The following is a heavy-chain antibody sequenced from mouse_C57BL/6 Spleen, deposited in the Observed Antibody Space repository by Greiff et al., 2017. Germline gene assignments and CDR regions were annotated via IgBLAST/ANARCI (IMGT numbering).Heavy chain of an antibody. J-gene: IGHJ4*01. Sequence: QVHVKQPGTELVKPGASVKLSCKASGYTFTSYWMHWVKQRPGQGLEWIGNINPSNGGTNYNEKFKSKATLTVDKSSSTAYMQLSSLTSEDSAVYYCARGEDSKAYAMDYWGQGTSVTVSS. D-gene: IGHD2-5*01. CDR1: GYTFTSYW. V-gene: IGHV1-53*01. CDR3: ARGEDSKAYAMDY. CDR2: INPSNGGT.